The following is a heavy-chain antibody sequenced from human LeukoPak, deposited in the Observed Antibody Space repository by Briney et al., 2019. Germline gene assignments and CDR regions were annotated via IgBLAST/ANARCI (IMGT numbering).Heavy chain of an antibody. CDR1: GFTFSSYA. Sequence: GRSLRLSCAASGFTFSSYAMHWVRQAPGKGLEWVAVISYDGSNKYYADSVKGRFTFSRDNSKNTLYLQMNSLRAEDTAVYYCARGGPGSFDYWGQGTLVTVSS. V-gene: IGHV3-30-3*01. J-gene: IGHJ4*02. D-gene: IGHD3-10*01. CDR3: ARGGPGSFDY. CDR2: ISYDGSNK.